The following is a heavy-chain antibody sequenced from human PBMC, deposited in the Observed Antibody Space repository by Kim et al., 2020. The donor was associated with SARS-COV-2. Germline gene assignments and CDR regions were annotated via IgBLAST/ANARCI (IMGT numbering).Heavy chain of an antibody. CDR3: ARRSKCSGGSCFVDY. J-gene: IGHJ4*02. Sequence: SETLSLTCTVSGGSISSSSYYWGWIRQPPGKGLEWIGSIYYSGSTYYNPSLKSRVTISVDTSKNQFSLKLSSVTAADTAVYYCARRSKCSGGSCFVDYWGQGTLVTVSS. CDR2: IYYSGST. CDR1: GGSISSSSYY. V-gene: IGHV4-39*01. D-gene: IGHD2-15*01.